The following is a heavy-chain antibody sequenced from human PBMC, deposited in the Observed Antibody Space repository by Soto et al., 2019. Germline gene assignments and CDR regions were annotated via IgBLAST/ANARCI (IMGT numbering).Heavy chain of an antibody. J-gene: IGHJ6*02. Sequence: GESLKISCKGSGYSFTSYWISWVRQMPGKGLEWMGRIDPSDSYTNYSPSFQGHVTISADKSISTAYLQWSSLKASDTAMYYCARLRYSSGWFSFGMDVWGQGTTVTVSS. CDR1: GYSFTSYW. CDR3: ARLRYSSGWFSFGMDV. V-gene: IGHV5-10-1*01. CDR2: IDPSDSYT. D-gene: IGHD6-19*01.